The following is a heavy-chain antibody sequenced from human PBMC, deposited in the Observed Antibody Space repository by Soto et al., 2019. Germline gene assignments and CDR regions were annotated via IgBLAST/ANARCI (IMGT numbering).Heavy chain of an antibody. V-gene: IGHV4-34*01. CDR3: ARESSSWYGGGFDP. CDR1: GGSFSGYY. D-gene: IGHD6-13*01. Sequence: PSETLSLTCAVYGGSFSGYYWSWIRQPPRKGLEWIGEINHSGSTNYNPSLKSRVTISVDTSKNQFSLKLSSVTAADTAVYYCARESSSWYGGGFDPWGQGTLVTVSS. J-gene: IGHJ5*02. CDR2: INHSGST.